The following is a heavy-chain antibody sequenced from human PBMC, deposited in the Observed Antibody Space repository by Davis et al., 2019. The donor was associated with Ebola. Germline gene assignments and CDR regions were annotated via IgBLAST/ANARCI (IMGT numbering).Heavy chain of an antibody. J-gene: IGHJ4*02. V-gene: IGHV4-59*08. CDR2: IYYSGST. Sequence: MPSDTLSLTFPVSGVSISSYSWSCIRQPPGKGLEWIGYIYYSGSTNYNPSLKRRVTISVDTSKNQFSLKLSSVTAADTAVYYCARRRSYFDYWGQGTLVTVSS. CDR3: ARRRSYFDY. CDR1: GVSISSYS.